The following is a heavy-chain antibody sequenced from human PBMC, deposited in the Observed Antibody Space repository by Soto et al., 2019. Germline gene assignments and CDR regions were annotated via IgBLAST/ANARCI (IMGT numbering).Heavy chain of an antibody. CDR1: GFTFTTYW. J-gene: IGHJ4*02. CDR2: INQDGSEK. Sequence: PGGSLRLSCAASGFTFTTYWMTWVRQAPGKGLEWVANINQDGSEKYYVDSVKGRFTVSRDNDKNALYLQMNSLRAEDTAVYYCARDAITGTPAVDYWGQGTLVTVSS. D-gene: IGHD1-20*01. V-gene: IGHV3-7*01. CDR3: ARDAITGTPAVDY.